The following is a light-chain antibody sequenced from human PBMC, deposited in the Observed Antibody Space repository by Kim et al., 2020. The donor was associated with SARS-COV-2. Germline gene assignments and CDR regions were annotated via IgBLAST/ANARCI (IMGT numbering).Light chain of an antibody. CDR2: LAS. CDR3: MQSVQTPVT. Sequence: PASISCRSSQSLLYSNGYTYLDWYLQKPGQSPQLLFYLASNRASGVPDRLSGSGSGTDFTLKISRVEAEDVGVYYCMQSVQTPVTFGQGTRLEIK. V-gene: IGKV2-28*01. J-gene: IGKJ5*01. CDR1: QSLLYSNGYTY.